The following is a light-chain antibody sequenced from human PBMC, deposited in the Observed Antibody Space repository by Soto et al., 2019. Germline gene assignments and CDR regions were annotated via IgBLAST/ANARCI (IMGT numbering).Light chain of an antibody. CDR3: QQYNNWPPVT. V-gene: IGKV3-15*01. Sequence: EIVTTQSPATLSVSPGERATLSCRASHSVNTNLAWYQQKPGRAPRLLIYAASTRASGFPARFSGSGSGTEFTLTISSLQSEDSAVYYCQQYNNWPPVTFGQGTRLEIK. CDR1: HSVNTN. CDR2: AAS. J-gene: IGKJ5*01.